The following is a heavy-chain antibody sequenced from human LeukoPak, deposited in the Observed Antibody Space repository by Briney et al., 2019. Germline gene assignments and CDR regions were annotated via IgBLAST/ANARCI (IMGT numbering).Heavy chain of an antibody. J-gene: IGHJ4*02. CDR2: IYYSGST. CDR3: ARVRYYFDY. CDR1: GGSISSNNW. D-gene: IGHD4-17*01. V-gene: IGHV4-39*07. Sequence: PSGTLSLTCAVSGGSISSNNWWWSWVRQPPGKGLEWIGSIYYSGSTYYNPSLKSRVTISVDTSKNQFSLKLSSVTAADTAVYYCARVRYYFDYWGQGTLVTVSS.